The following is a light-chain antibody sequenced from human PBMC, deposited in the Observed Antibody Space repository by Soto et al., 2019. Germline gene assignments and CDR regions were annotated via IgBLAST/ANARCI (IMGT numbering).Light chain of an antibody. Sequence: SVLTQPPSVSAAPGQKVTISCSGSSSNLGGNSVSWYQQHPGTAPKLLIYDDNKRPSGIPDRFSGSKSGTSATLGITGFQTGDEADYYCGSWDSSLSAYVFGTGTKVTVL. J-gene: IGLJ1*01. CDR1: SSNLGGNS. CDR3: GSWDSSLSAYV. V-gene: IGLV1-51*01. CDR2: DDN.